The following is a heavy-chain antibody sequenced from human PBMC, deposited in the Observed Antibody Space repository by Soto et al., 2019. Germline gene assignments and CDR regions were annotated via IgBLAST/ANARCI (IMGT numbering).Heavy chain of an antibody. V-gene: IGHV4-31*03. J-gene: IGHJ6*02. D-gene: IGHD3-3*01. CDR3: ARDQGGITIFGVPDGMAV. CDR2: IYYSGST. CDR1: GGSITSGGHY. Sequence: QVQLQESGPGLVKPSQTLSLTCTVSGGSITSGGHYWSWIRQHPGKGLEWIGYIYYSGSTYYNPSRKIRVTLSIDTSTNHFSLKVMSVTVADTALYYCARDQGGITIFGVPDGMAVWGQATTVPLSS.